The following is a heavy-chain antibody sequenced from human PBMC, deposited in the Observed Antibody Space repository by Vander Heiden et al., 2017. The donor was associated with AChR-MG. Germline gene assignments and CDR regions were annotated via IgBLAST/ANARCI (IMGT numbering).Heavy chain of an antibody. D-gene: IGHD2-15*01. CDR2: IKQDGSEK. Sequence: EVQLVESGGGLVQPGGSLSLSCAASGFTFSSYWMSWVRQAPGKGLEWVANIKQDGSEKYYVDSVKGRFTISRDNAKNSLYLQMNSLRAEDTAVYYCARVVVMNYYYYMDVWGKGTTVTVSS. CDR3: ARVVVMNYYYYMDV. J-gene: IGHJ6*03. CDR1: GFTFSSYW. V-gene: IGHV3-7*01.